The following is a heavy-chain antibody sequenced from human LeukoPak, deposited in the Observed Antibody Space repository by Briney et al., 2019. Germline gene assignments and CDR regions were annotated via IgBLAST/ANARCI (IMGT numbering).Heavy chain of an antibody. CDR2: IYYSGST. D-gene: IGHD6-13*01. CDR3: ARWYSSSWSYYYYMDV. Sequence: QPPETLSLTCTVSGGSISSYYWSWIRQPPGKGLEWIGYIYYSGSTNYNPSLKSRVTISVDTSKNQFSLKLSSVTAADTAVYYCARWYSSSWSYYYYMDVWGKGTTVTVSS. V-gene: IGHV4-59*01. CDR1: GGSISSYY. J-gene: IGHJ6*03.